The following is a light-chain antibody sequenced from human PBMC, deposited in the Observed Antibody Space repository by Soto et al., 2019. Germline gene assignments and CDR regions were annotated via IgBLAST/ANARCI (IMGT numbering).Light chain of an antibody. J-gene: IGLJ1*01. CDR1: SSDIGGYNS. V-gene: IGLV2-8*01. CDR3: SSYTDRKHLV. Sequence: QSVLTQSPSASGSPGQSVTISCTGTSSDIGGYNSVSWYRQHPGKAPKVMIYDVTKRPSGVPDRFSGSKSGNTASLTVSALQADDEADYYCSSYTDRKHLVFGTGTKLTVL. CDR2: DVT.